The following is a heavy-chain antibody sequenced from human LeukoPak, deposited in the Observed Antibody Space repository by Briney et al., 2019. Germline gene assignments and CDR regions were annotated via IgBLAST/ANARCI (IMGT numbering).Heavy chain of an antibody. Sequence: GGSLRLSCEASGFTFGTFWMSWVRQAPGKGLEWVANIKQGGSEKNYVDSVKGRFTISRDNSKNTLYLQMNSLRAEDTAVYYCAKVEDSSGYYFYAFDIWGQGTMVTVSS. J-gene: IGHJ3*02. CDR3: AKVEDSSGYYFYAFDI. CDR1: GFTFGTFW. CDR2: IKQGGSEK. D-gene: IGHD3-22*01. V-gene: IGHV3-7*03.